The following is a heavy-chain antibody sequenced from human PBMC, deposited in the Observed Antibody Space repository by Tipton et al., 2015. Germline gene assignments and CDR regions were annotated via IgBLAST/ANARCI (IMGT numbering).Heavy chain of an antibody. CDR1: GYSFSSYW. J-gene: IGHJ4*02. CDR2: IYPGDSET. D-gene: IGHD3-22*01. V-gene: IGHV5-51*03. Sequence: VQLVQSGAEVKKPGESLKISCKGSGYSFSSYWIGWVRQMPGKGLEWMGIIYPGDSETRYSPSFQGRVTISVDKSTSTAHLQWSSLKASDTAIYYCARIPDASGFHFFDYWGQGTLVTVSS. CDR3: ARIPDASGFHFFDY.